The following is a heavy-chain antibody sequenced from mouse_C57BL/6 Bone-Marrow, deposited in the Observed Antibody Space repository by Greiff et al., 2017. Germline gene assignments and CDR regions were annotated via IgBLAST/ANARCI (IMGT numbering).Heavy chain of an antibody. Sequence: EVKVVESGPGLAKPSQTLSLTCSVTGYSITSYYWNWIRKFPGNKLEYIGYISYSGSTYYNPSLKSRISITRDTSKNQYYLQVNSVTTEDTATYYSARDTVVAGNFDDWGQGTTLTVSS. V-gene: IGHV3-8*01. D-gene: IGHD1-1*01. CDR1: GYSITSYY. CDR2: ISYSGST. CDR3: ARDTVVAGNFDD. J-gene: IGHJ2*01.